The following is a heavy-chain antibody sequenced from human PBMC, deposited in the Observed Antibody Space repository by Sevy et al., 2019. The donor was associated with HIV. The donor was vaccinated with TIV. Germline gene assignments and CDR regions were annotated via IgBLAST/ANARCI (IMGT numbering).Heavy chain of an antibody. CDR3: ARVAATPPHYYYMDV. J-gene: IGHJ6*03. CDR1: GFTFSSYG. D-gene: IGHD2-15*01. Sequence: GSLRLSCAASGFTFSSYGMHWVRQAPGKGLEWVAVISYDGSNKYYADSVKGRFTISRDNSKNTLYLQMNSLRAEDTAVYYCARVAATPPHYYYMDVWGKGTTVTVSS. V-gene: IGHV3-30*03. CDR2: ISYDGSNK.